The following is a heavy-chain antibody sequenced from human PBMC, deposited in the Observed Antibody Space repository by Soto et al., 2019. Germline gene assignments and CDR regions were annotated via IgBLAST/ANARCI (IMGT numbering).Heavy chain of an antibody. CDR1: GFTFSSYS. Sequence: PGGSLRLSCAASGFTFSSYSMNWVRQAPGKGLEWVSSISSSSSYIYYADSVKGRFTISRDNAKNSLYLQMNSLRAEDTAVYYCAGTAAAGMRLGYWGQGTLVTVSS. CDR2: ISSSSSYI. J-gene: IGHJ4*02. D-gene: IGHD6-13*01. CDR3: AGTAAAGMRLGY. V-gene: IGHV3-21*01.